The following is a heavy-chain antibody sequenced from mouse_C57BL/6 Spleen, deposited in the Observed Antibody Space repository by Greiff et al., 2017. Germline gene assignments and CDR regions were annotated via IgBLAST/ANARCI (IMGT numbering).Heavy chain of an antibody. J-gene: IGHJ2*01. V-gene: IGHV2-3*01. Sequence: VKLMESGPGLVAPSQSLSITCTVSGFSLTSYGVSWVRQPPGKGLEWLGVIWGDGSTNYHSALISSLSISKDNSKSEDFLKLKSLQTDDTATYYCAKGREDYEGFDYWGQGTTLTVSS. CDR3: AKGREDYEGFDY. D-gene: IGHD2-4*01. CDR1: GFSLTSYG. CDR2: IWGDGST.